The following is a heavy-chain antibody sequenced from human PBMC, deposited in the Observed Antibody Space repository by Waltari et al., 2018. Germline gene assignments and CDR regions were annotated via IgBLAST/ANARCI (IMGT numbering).Heavy chain of an antibody. CDR1: GFTFSSYA. J-gene: IGHJ6*03. V-gene: IGHV3-30*01. CDR3: AREPADYYYYYYMDV. Sequence: QVQLVESGGGVVQPGRSLRLSCAASGFTFSSYAMHWVRQAPVKGLERVAVISYDGSNKYYADSGKGRFTISRDNSKNTLYLQMNSLRAEDTAVYYCAREPADYYYYYYMDVWGKGTTVTVSS. CDR2: ISYDGSNK. D-gene: IGHD2-2*01.